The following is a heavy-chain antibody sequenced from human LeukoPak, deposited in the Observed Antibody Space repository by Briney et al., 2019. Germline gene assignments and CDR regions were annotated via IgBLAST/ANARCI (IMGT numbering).Heavy chain of an antibody. D-gene: IGHD3-9*01. CDR1: GFIVSSND. Sequence: GGSLRLSCAASGFIVSSNDMSWVRQAPGKGLEWVSVIHNTGSTHYVDSVKGRFSISRDNSKNALYLQMNSLRAEDTAVYYCAKEEYDILTAYSDYWGQGTLVTVSS. CDR3: AKEEYDILTAYSDY. V-gene: IGHV3-53*01. J-gene: IGHJ4*02. CDR2: IHNTGST.